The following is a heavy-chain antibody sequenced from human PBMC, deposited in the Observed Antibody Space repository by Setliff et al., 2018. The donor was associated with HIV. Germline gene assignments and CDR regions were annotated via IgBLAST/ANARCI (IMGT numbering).Heavy chain of an antibody. CDR3: ALVVPAGMGQYMDV. CDR2: IYHSGST. V-gene: IGHV4-4*02. D-gene: IGHD2-2*01. CDR1: GGSISSGEY. J-gene: IGHJ6*03. Sequence: PSETLSLTCTVSGGSISSGEYSWSWIRQPPGKGLEWIGEIYHSGSTNYNPSLKSRVTISVDKSKNQFSLRLRSVTAADTAVYYCALVVPAGMGQYMDVWGKGTTVTVSS.